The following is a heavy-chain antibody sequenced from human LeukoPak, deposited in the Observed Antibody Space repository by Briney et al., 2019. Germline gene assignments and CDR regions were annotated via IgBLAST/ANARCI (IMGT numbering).Heavy chain of an antibody. CDR3: ARSAGSDYYYYYMDV. V-gene: IGHV1-69*13. CDR2: IIPIFGTA. Sequence: ASVKVSCKASGYTFTGYYMHWVRQAPGQGLEWMGGIIPIFGTANYAQKFQGRVTITADESTSTAYMELSSLRSEDTAVYYCARSAGSDYYYYYMDVWGKGTTVTVSS. J-gene: IGHJ6*03. D-gene: IGHD2-15*01. CDR1: GYTFTGYY.